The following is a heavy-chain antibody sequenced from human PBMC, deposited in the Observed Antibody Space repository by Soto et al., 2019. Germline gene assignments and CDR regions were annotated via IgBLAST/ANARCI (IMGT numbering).Heavy chain of an antibody. Sequence: ASVKVSCKASGYTFTSYGISWVRQAPGQGLEWMGWISAYNGNTNYAQKLQGRVTMTTDTSTSTAYMELRSLRSDDTAVYYCARVLTTVTTFRLGYYYMDVWGKGTTVTV. CDR1: GYTFTSYG. D-gene: IGHD4-17*01. V-gene: IGHV1-18*01. CDR3: ARVLTTVTTFRLGYYYMDV. J-gene: IGHJ6*03. CDR2: ISAYNGNT.